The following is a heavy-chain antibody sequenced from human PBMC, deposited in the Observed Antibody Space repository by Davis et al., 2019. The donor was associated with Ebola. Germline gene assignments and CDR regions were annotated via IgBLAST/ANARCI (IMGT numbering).Heavy chain of an antibody. J-gene: IGHJ4*02. CDR1: GFTFSSYG. Sequence: PGGSLRLSCAASGFTFSSYGMHWVRQAPGKGLEWVAVIWYDGSNKYYADSVKGRLTISRDNSKNTLYLQMNSLRAEDTAVYYCARVSGDSPFDYWGQGTLVTVSS. CDR3: ARVSGDSPFDY. CDR2: IWYDGSNK. D-gene: IGHD2-21*02. V-gene: IGHV3-33*01.